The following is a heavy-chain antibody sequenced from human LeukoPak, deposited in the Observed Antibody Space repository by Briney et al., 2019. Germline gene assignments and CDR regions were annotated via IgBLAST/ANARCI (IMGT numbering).Heavy chain of an antibody. CDR1: GGXFSSYA. CDR3: ARGLRYFDWLLAFDY. D-gene: IGHD3-9*01. CDR2: IIPILGIA. V-gene: IGHV1-69*04. J-gene: IGHJ4*02. Sequence: SVKVSCKASGGXFSSYAISWVRQAPGQGLEWMGRIIPILGIANYAQKFQGRVTITADRSTSAAYMELSSLRSEDTAVYYCARGLRYFDWLLAFDYWGQGTLVTVSS.